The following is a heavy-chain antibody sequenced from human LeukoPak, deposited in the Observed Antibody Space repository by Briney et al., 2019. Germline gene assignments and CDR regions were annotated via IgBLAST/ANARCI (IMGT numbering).Heavy chain of an antibody. D-gene: IGHD1-26*01. J-gene: IGHJ3*02. Sequence: QPGGSLRLSCAASTFSFSNYAMSWVRQAPGKGLEWVSAISGGGGNTYYADSVKGRFTISRDNSKNTLYLQMNSLRAEDTAVYYCGKNRYSGSLSPFDIGGEGTMVTVSS. CDR3: GKNRYSGSLSPFDI. CDR1: TFSFSNYA. CDR2: ISGGGGNT. V-gene: IGHV3-23*01.